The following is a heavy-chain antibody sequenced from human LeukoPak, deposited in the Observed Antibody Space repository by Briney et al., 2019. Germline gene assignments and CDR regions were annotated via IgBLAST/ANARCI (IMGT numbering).Heavy chain of an antibody. CDR3: TKDFSGSYEN. CDR2: ISRDGGTT. J-gene: IGHJ4*02. CDR1: GFTFDDYA. V-gene: IGHV3-43*02. Sequence: PGGSLRLSCATSGFTFDDYAFPWVRQVPGKGLEWVSLISRDGGTTSYGDSVKGRFTISRDNSKNSLYMQMNSLKTEDSALYYCTKDFSGSYENWGQGTLVTVSS. D-gene: IGHD3-10*01.